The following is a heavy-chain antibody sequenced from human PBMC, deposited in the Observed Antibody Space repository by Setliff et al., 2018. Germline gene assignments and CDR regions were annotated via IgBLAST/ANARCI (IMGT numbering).Heavy chain of an antibody. CDR2: ISYDGNT. CDR3: AREGRWDYSYPIY. Sequence: PSETLSLTCNVSDDSIYSATYYWGWIRQPPGKGLEWIGTISYDGNTNYNSSLKGRVTLSLDVSKRQIALRLSSVTAVDTGVYYCAREGRWDYSYPIYWGQGILVTSPQ. V-gene: IGHV4-39*01. J-gene: IGHJ4*02. D-gene: IGHD4-4*01. CDR1: DDSIYSATYY.